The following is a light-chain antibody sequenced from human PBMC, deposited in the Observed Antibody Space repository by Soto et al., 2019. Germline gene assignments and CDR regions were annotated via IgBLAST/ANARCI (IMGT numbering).Light chain of an antibody. J-gene: IGKJ5*01. Sequence: EIVMMQSPATLSVSPGESVTLSCRASQLFSSNLAWYQHKPGQAPRLLIYGVSTRDTGVPDRFSGSASGTEFTLTISSLQSEDFAVYYCQQYNNWPRTFGQGTRLEI. CDR1: QLFSSN. CDR2: GVS. CDR3: QQYNNWPRT. V-gene: IGKV3-15*01.